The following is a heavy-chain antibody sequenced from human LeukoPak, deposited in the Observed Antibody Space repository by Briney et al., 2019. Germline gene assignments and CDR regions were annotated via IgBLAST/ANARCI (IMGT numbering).Heavy chain of an antibody. Sequence: ASVKVSCKASVCTFTSYYMHWVRQAPGQGLEWMGIINPSGGSTSYAQKFQGRVTMTRDMSTSTVYMELSSLRSEDTAVYYCARDLDVEGFDPWGQGTLVTVSS. CDR1: VCTFTSYY. CDR3: ARDLDVEGFDP. V-gene: IGHV1-46*01. J-gene: IGHJ5*02. CDR2: INPSGGST. D-gene: IGHD3/OR15-3a*01.